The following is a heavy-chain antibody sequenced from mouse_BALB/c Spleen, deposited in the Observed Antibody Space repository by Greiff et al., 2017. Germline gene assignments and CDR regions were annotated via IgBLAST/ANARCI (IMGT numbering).Heavy chain of an antibody. V-gene: IGHV1-14*01. CDR2: INPYNDGT. J-gene: IGHJ4*01. CDR1: GYTFTSYV. D-gene: IGHD2-4*01. Sequence: EVQLQQSGPELVKPGASVKMSYKASGYTFTSYVMHWVKQKPGQGLEWIGYINPYNDGTKYNEKFKGKATLTSDKSSSTAYMELSSLTSEDSAVYYCARGGSTMITTGRSAMDYWGQGTSVTVSS. CDR3: ARGGSTMITTGRSAMDY.